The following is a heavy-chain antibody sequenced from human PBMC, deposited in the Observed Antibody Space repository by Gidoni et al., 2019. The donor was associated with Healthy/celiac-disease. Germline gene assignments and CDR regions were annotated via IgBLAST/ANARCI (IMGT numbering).Heavy chain of an antibody. D-gene: IGHD1-26*01. J-gene: IGHJ4*02. CDR2: IYPGDSDT. V-gene: IGHV5-51*01. Sequence: VQLVQSGAEVNKPGESLKISCTGSGYSFTSYWIGWVCQMPGKGLEWMGIIYPGDSDTRYSPSFQGQVTISADKSISTAYLQWSSLKASDTAMYYCARPSGMEWEHVHVDYWGQGTLVTGSS. CDR3: ARPSGMEWEHVHVDY. CDR1: GYSFTSYW.